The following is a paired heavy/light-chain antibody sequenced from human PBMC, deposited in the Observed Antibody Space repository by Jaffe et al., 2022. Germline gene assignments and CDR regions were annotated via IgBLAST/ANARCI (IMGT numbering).Heavy chain of an antibody. CDR2: ISSSGSTI. V-gene: IGHV3-48*03. D-gene: IGHD3-22*01. CDR1: GFTFSSYE. Sequence: EVQLVESGGGLVQPGGSLRLSCAASGFTFSSYEMNWVRQAPGKGLEWVSYISSSGSTIYYADSVKGRFTISRDNAKNSLYLQMNSLRAEDTAVYYCARAPSPEYYYDSSGFDAFDIWGQGTMVTVSS. J-gene: IGHJ3*02. CDR3: ARAPSPEYYYDSSGFDAFDI.
Light chain of an antibody. Sequence: EIVLTQSPGTLSLSPGERATLSCRASQSVSSSYLAWYQQKPGQAPRLLIYGASSRATGIPDRFSGSGSGTDFTLTISRLEPEDFAVYYCQQYGSSPPPMYTFGQGTKLEIK. CDR2: GAS. V-gene: IGKV3-20*01. CDR3: QQYGSSPPPMYT. CDR1: QSVSSSY. J-gene: IGKJ2*01.